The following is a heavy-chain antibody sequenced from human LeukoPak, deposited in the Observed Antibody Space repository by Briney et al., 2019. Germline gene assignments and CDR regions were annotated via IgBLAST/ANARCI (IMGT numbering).Heavy chain of an antibody. D-gene: IGHD6-13*01. CDR3: AKDRSSSWYLDY. CDR1: GFTFSNAW. Sequence: PGGSLRLSCAASGFTFSNAWMSWVRQAPGKGLEWVSAISGSGGSTYYADSVKGRFTISRDNSKNTLYLQMNSLRAEDTAVYYCAKDRSSSWYLDYWSQGTLVTVSS. J-gene: IGHJ4*02. CDR2: ISGSGGST. V-gene: IGHV3-23*01.